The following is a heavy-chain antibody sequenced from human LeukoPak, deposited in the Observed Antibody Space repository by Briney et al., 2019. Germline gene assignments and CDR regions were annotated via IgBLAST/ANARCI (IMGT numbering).Heavy chain of an antibody. CDR3: ALGDYGPNWFDP. J-gene: IGHJ5*02. CDR2: IYYSGST. Sequence: SETLSLTCAVSGGSISSYYWSWIRQPPGKGLEWIGYIYYSGSTNYNPSLKSRVTISVDTSKNQFSLKLSSVTAADTAVYYCALGDYGPNWFDPWGQGTLVTVSS. V-gene: IGHV4-59*01. D-gene: IGHD4-17*01. CDR1: GGSISSYY.